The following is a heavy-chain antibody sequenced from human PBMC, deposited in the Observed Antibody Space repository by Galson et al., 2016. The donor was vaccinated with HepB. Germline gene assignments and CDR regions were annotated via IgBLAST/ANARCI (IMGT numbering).Heavy chain of an antibody. J-gene: IGHJ4*02. CDR2: ISWDDDK. V-gene: IGHV2-5*02. Sequence: PALVKPTQTLTLTCTFSGFSIKSSGVGVGWIRQPPGKALEWLALISWDDDKRYSPSLKSRLTITKDTSKNQVVLTMTNMDPVDTATYYCAHQRWLQPFDYWGQGTLVTVSS. CDR3: AHQRWLQPFDY. CDR1: GFSIKSSGVG. D-gene: IGHD5-24*01.